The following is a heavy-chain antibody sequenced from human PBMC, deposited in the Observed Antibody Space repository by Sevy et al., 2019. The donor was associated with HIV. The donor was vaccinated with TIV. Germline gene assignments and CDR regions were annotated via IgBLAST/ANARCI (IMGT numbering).Heavy chain of an antibody. J-gene: IGHJ4*02. Sequence: GGSLRLSCAASGFTFSDYYMTWVRQAPGKGLEWVASINRDGSEKFHVDSVKGRFTISRDNMKKSLFLQINSLRVEDTAVYYCLRGGGGYWGQEILVTVSS. CDR1: GFTFSDYY. V-gene: IGHV3-7*01. D-gene: IGHD2-15*01. CDR3: LRGGGGY. CDR2: INRDGSEK.